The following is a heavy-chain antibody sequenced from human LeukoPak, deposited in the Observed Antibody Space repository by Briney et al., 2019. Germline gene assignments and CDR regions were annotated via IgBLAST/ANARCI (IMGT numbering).Heavy chain of an antibody. CDR3: ARWVEGSGWYRRYYFDY. CDR2: IYTSGST. D-gene: IGHD6-19*01. J-gene: IGHJ4*02. CDR1: GGSISSYY. Sequence: SETLSLTCTVSGGSISSYYWSWIRQPAGKGLEWIGRIYTSGSTNYNPSLKSRVTMSVDTSKNQFSLKLSSVTAADTAVYYCARWVEGSGWYRRYYFDYWGQGTLVTVSS. V-gene: IGHV4-4*07.